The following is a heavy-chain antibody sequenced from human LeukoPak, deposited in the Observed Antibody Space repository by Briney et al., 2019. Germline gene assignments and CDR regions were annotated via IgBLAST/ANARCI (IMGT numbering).Heavy chain of an antibody. CDR2: ISYDGNYK. J-gene: IGHJ6*02. CDR1: GFTFSSYG. Sequence: GGSLRLSCAASGFTFSSYGIHWVRQAPGKGLEWVAVISYDGNYKYYADSVKGRVTMSRGNSKNTLDLQMNSLRVEDTAVYYCARGTDYYYGMDVWGQGTAVTVSS. D-gene: IGHD4-17*01. CDR3: ARGTDYYYGMDV. V-gene: IGHV3-30*03.